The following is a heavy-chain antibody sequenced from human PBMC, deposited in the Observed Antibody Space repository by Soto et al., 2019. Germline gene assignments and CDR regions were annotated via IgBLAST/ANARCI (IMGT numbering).Heavy chain of an antibody. CDR3: ARDVATAILSYYGMDV. CDR2: IIPIFGTA. D-gene: IGHD5-18*01. Sequence: SVKVSCKASGGTFSSYAISWVRQAPGQGLEWMGGIIPIFGTANYAQKFQGRVTITADESTSTAYMELSSLRSEDTAVYYCARDVATAILSYYGMDVWGQGTTVTVSS. V-gene: IGHV1-69*13. CDR1: GGTFSSYA. J-gene: IGHJ6*02.